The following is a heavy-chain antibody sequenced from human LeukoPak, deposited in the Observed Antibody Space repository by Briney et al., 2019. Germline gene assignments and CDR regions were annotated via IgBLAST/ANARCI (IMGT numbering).Heavy chain of an antibody. Sequence: IPSETLSLTCSVSGDSISRYYWNWIRRPAGRGLGWIGRIFTGGFIYYNPSLSSRVTLSLHPSKNLVSLNLTAVTAADTAVYYCARHSMLSSAYFGVSDIWGQGTTVTVSS. D-gene: IGHD6-25*01. CDR2: IFTGGFI. CDR1: GDSISRYY. J-gene: IGHJ3*02. CDR3: ARHSMLSSAYFGVSDI. V-gene: IGHV4-4*07.